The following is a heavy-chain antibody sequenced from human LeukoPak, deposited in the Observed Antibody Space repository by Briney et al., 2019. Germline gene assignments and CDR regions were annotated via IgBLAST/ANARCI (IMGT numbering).Heavy chain of an antibody. V-gene: IGHV1-24*01. CDR1: GYTLTELS. CDR3: ATASWREGHGGAFDI. CDR2: FDPEDGET. Sequence: GASVKVSCKVSGYTLTELSIHWVRQAPGKGLEWMGGFDPEDGETIYAQKFQGRVTMTEDTSTDTAYVELGSLRSEDTAVYYCATASWREGHGGAFDIWGQGTMVTVSS. J-gene: IGHJ3*02. D-gene: IGHD6-13*01.